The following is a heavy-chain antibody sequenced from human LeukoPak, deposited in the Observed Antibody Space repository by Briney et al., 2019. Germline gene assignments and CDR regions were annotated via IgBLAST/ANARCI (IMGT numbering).Heavy chain of an antibody. J-gene: IGHJ3*02. CDR2: INHSGST. CDR1: GGSFSGCY. Sequence: SETLSLTCAVYGGSFSGCYWSWIRQPPGKGLEWIGEINHSGSTNYNPSLKSRVTISVDTSKNQFSLKLSSVTAADTAVYYCARVLSRYCSSTSCYTDAFDIWGQGTMVTVSS. V-gene: IGHV4-34*01. D-gene: IGHD2-2*02. CDR3: ARVLSRYCSSTSCYTDAFDI.